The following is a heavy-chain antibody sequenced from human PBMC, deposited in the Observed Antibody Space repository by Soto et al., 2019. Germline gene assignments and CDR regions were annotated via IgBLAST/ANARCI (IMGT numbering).Heavy chain of an antibody. V-gene: IGHV1-24*01. Sequence: ASVKVSCKVSGYTLTELSMHWVRQAPGKGLERMGGFDPEDGETIYAQKFQGRVNMTEDTSTDTAYMELSILRSEDTVVYYCATWEYCSGGSCYDFDYWGQGTLVTVSS. J-gene: IGHJ4*02. CDR3: ATWEYCSGGSCYDFDY. CDR1: GYTLTELS. D-gene: IGHD2-15*01. CDR2: FDPEDGET.